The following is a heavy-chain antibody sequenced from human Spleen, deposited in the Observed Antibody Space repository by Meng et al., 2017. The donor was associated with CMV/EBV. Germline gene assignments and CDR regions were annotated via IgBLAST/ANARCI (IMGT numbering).Heavy chain of an antibody. J-gene: IGHJ4*02. CDR1: CDSIGRSMW. CDR3: AKSPGWWSLDY. V-gene: IGHV4-4*01. D-gene: IGHD2-15*01. Sequence: WGVSCDSIGRSMWWSWVRPPPGKGLGWLGEISHSGETQYKTSLQSRVPISADMTKNHFSLKLPSVAAAGTGVYFCAKSPGWWSLDYWGQGILVTVSS. CDR2: ISHSGET.